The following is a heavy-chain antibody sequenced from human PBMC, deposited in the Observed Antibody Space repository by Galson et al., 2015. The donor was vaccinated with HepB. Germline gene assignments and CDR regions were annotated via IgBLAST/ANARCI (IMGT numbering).Heavy chain of an antibody. V-gene: IGHV4-61*01. CDR2: IYYSGST. CDR1: GGSVSSGSYY. Sequence: TLSLTCTVSGGSVSSGSYYWSWIRQPPGKGLEWIGYIYYSGSTNYNPSLKSRVTISVDTSKNQFSLKLSSVTAADMAVYYCAREVYDSSGYYYYYYYYMDVWGKGTTVTVSS. J-gene: IGHJ6*03. CDR3: AREVYDSSGYYYYYYYYMDV. D-gene: IGHD3-22*01.